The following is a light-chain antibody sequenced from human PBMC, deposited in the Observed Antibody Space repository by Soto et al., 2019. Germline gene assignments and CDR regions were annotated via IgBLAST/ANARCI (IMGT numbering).Light chain of an antibody. CDR3: QQYRTSLYT. CDR1: QSVTSAY. CDR2: GAS. J-gene: IGKJ2*01. Sequence: EIVLTQSPGTLSLSPGERATLSCRASQSVTSAYLAWYQQKPGQAPRLLIYGASSRATGIPDRFSGSGSGTDFTLTVSRLEPEDFGVYYCQQYRTSLYTFGQGTRLEIK. V-gene: IGKV3-20*01.